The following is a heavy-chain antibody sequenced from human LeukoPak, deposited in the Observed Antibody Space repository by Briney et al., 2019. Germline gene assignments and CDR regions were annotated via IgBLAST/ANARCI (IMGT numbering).Heavy chain of an antibody. D-gene: IGHD6-19*01. V-gene: IGHV4-38-2*02. CDR2: IYHSGSA. Sequence: PSETLSLTCAVSGYPISSGYYWGWIRQPPGKGLEWIGSIYHSGSAYYNPSLKSRVTISVDTSKNQFSLKLSSVTAADTAVYYCARDGSSTGWYLYWGQGALVTVSS. CDR3: ARDGSSTGWYLY. CDR1: GYPISSGYY. J-gene: IGHJ4*02.